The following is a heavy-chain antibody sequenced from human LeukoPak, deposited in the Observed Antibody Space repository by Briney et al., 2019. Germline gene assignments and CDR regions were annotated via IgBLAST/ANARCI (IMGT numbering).Heavy chain of an antibody. J-gene: IGHJ4*02. CDR1: GGTFSSYA. V-gene: IGHV1-69*05. D-gene: IGHD5-12*01. CDR2: IIPIFGTA. CDR3: ARGEDSGYDWDY. Sequence: GASVKVSCKASGGTFSSYAISWVRQAPGQGLEWMGGIIPIFGTANYAQKSQGRVTITTDESTSTAYMELSSLRSEDTAVYYCARGEDSGYDWDYWGQGTLVTVSS.